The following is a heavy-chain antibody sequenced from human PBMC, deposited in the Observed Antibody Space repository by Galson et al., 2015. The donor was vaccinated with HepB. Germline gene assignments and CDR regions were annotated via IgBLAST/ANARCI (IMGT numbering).Heavy chain of an antibody. J-gene: IGHJ6*02. CDR2: ISYDGSRK. CDR3: AGEGGAGQYKYESSDYCYGMDV. D-gene: IGHD3-22*01. V-gene: IGHV3-30*04. Sequence: SLRLSCAASGLNFKTYAMHWVRQAPGKGLEWVAFISYDGSRKSYADSVKGRFTITRENFKNTLYLEMKSLTVEDTAVYYCAGEGGAGQYKYESSDYCYGMDVWGQGTTVTVSS. CDR1: GLNFKTYA.